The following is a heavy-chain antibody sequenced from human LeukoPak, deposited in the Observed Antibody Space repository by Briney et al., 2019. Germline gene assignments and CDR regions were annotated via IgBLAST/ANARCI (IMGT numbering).Heavy chain of an antibody. CDR1: GGSFSGYY. Sequence: SETLSLTCAVYGGSFSGYYWSWIRQPPGKGLEWIGEINHSGSTNYNPSLKSRVTISVDTSKNQFSLKLSSVTAADTAVYYCARAVYSSSCSNWGQGTLVTVSS. CDR2: INHSGST. J-gene: IGHJ4*02. V-gene: IGHV4-34*01. D-gene: IGHD6-13*01. CDR3: ARAVYSSSCSN.